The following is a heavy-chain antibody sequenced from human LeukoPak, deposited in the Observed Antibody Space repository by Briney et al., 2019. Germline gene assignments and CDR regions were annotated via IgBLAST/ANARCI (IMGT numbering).Heavy chain of an antibody. CDR2: IYYSGST. V-gene: IGHV4-59*08. Sequence: PSETLSLTCTVSGGSISSYYWSWIRQPPGKGLEWIGYIYYSGSTNYNPSLKSRVTISADTSKNQFSVMLSSVTAADTAVYYCANCIRYTSSCDYWGQGTLVTVSS. CDR1: GGSISSYY. D-gene: IGHD6-6*01. CDR3: ANCIRYTSSCDY. J-gene: IGHJ4*02.